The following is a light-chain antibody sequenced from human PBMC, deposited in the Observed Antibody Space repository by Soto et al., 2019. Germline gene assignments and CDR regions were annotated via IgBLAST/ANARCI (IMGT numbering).Light chain of an antibody. CDR2: AAS. CDR3: QQANSFPLT. Sequence: DIQLTRSPSFLSASVGDRVTITCRASQSISSYLNWYQQKPGKAPKLLIYAASSLQSGVPSRFSGSGSGTDFTLTISSLQPEDFATYYCQQANSFPLTFGGGTKVDIK. J-gene: IGKJ4*01. V-gene: IGKV1-39*01. CDR1: QSISSY.